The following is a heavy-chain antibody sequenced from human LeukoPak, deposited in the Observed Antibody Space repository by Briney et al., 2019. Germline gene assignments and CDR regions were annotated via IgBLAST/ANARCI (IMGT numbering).Heavy chain of an antibody. Sequence: ASVKVSCKPSGYTFTSYDINWVRQATGQGLEWMGWMNPNSGNTGYAQKFQGRVTITRNTSISTAYMELSSLRSEDTAVYYCARNGREPRQFQHWGQGTLVTVSS. CDR2: MNPNSGNT. CDR1: GYTFTSYD. J-gene: IGHJ1*01. CDR3: ARNGREPRQFQH. V-gene: IGHV1-8*03. D-gene: IGHD1-14*01.